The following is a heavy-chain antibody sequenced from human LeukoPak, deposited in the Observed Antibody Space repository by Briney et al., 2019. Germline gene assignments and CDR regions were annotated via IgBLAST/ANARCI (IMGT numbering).Heavy chain of an antibody. J-gene: IGHJ3*02. CDR2: IYPGDSDT. Sequence: GESLKISCKGSGYSFTSYWIGWVRQMPGKGLEWMGIIYPGDSDTRYSPSFQGQVTISADKSISTAYLQWSSLKASDTAMYYCARLRLGSYFQTRDAFDIWGQGTMVTVSS. V-gene: IGHV5-51*01. CDR1: GYSFTSYW. D-gene: IGHD1-26*01. CDR3: ARLRLGSYFQTRDAFDI.